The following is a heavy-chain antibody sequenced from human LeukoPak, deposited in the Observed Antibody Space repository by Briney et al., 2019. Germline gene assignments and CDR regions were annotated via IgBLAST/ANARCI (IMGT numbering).Heavy chain of an antibody. CDR3: AKERLVGVKGIDY. CDR1: GFTFSNYA. Sequence: GGSLRLSCAASGFTFSNYALNWVRQAPGKGLEWVSTISGSGDSTYYGDSVKGRFTISRDNSKNTLYLQMNSLRAEDTAVYYCAKERLVGVKGIDYWGQGTLVTVSS. J-gene: IGHJ4*02. V-gene: IGHV3-23*01. CDR2: ISGSGDST. D-gene: IGHD1-26*01.